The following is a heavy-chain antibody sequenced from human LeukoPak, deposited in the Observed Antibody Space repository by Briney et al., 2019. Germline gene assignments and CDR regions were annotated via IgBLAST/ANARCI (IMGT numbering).Heavy chain of an antibody. Sequence: GGSLRLSCAASGFTFNTYGMHWVRRAAGKGLEWVAVIWYDGSQKYYADSVRGRFTISRDNSKNTLYLQMNSLRAEDTAVYYCAKIVAISGRPREGFDYWGQGTLVTVSS. CDR1: GFTFNTYG. D-gene: IGHD1-26*01. CDR2: IWYDGSQK. V-gene: IGHV3-33*06. J-gene: IGHJ4*02. CDR3: AKIVAISGRPREGFDY.